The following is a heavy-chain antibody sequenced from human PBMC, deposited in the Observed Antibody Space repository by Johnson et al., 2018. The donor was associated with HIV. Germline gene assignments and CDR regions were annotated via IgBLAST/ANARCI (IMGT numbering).Heavy chain of an antibody. CDR1: GFTFSSYG. V-gene: IGHV3-30*18. J-gene: IGHJ3*02. CDR2: ISYDGSNK. Sequence: QVQLVESGGGVVQPGRSLRLSCAASGFTFSSYGMHWVRQAQGKGLEWVAVISYDGSNKYYADSVKGRFTISRDNSKNTLYLQMNSLRAEDTAVYYCAKDFGIVVVKSAFDIWGQGTMVTVSS. D-gene: IGHD3-22*01. CDR3: AKDFGIVVVKSAFDI.